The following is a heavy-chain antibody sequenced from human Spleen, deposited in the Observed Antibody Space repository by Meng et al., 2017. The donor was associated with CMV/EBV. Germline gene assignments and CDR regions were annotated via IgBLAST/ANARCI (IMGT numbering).Heavy chain of an antibody. CDR2: IYYSGST. J-gene: IGHJ5*02. D-gene: IGHD6-19*01. CDR1: GGSISSGAYY. CDR3: ARAWSSGWYNWFDP. Sequence: LRLSCTVSGGSISSGAYYWSWIRQHPGKGLEWIGYIYYSGSTYYNPSLKSRVTISVGTSKNQFSLKLSSVTVADTAVYYCARAWSSGWYNWFDPWGQGTLVTVSS. V-gene: IGHV4-31*03.